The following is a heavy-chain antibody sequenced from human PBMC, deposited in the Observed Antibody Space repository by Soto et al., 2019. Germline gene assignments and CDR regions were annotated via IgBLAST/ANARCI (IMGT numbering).Heavy chain of an antibody. CDR1: GYTFTNYG. V-gene: IGHV1-18*04. D-gene: IGHD4-17*01. CDR2: ISTYNVNT. CDR3: ARAPTVTTSLDL. J-gene: IGHJ5*02. Sequence: QVQLVQSGTEVRKPGASVKVSCKASGYTFTNYGINWVRQAPGQGLEWMGWISTYNVNTYYAQKFKGRATLTTDTSTNTAYMELRSLTSDDTAVYYCARAPTVTTSLDLWGLGTLVTVSS.